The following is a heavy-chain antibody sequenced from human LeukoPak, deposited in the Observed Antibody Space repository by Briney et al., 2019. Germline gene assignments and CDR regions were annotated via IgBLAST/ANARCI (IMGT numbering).Heavy chain of an antibody. J-gene: IGHJ5*02. CDR2: ISSSGSTI. CDR1: GFTFSFYE. CDR3: AREQGGYNWFDP. D-gene: IGHD3-16*01. Sequence: PGGSLRLSCAASGFTFSFYEMNWVRQAPGKGLEWVSYISSSGSTIYYADSVKGRFTSSRDNAKNSLYLQMNSLRAEDTAVYYCAREQGGYNWFDPWGQGTLVTVSS. V-gene: IGHV3-48*03.